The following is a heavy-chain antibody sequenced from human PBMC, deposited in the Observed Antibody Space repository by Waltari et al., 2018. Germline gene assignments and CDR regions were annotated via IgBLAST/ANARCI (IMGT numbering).Heavy chain of an antibody. Sequence: QVQLVASGGGVVQPGRSLRLSCAASGFTFSSYAMHWVRQAPGKGLEWVAVISYDGSNKYYADSVKGRFTISRDNSKNTLYLQMNSLRAEDTAVYYCAREAGDYWGQGTLVTVSS. CDR3: AREAGDY. CDR2: ISYDGSNK. V-gene: IGHV3-30-3*01. J-gene: IGHJ4*02. CDR1: GFTFSSYA.